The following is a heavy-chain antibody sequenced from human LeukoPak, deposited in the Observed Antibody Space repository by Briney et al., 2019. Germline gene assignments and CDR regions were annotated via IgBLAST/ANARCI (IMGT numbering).Heavy chain of an antibody. CDR3: ARGGPNSSGYAADGFDI. J-gene: IGHJ3*02. CDR2: IYYRVST. D-gene: IGHD3-22*01. V-gene: IGHV4-59*11. Sequence: PGGSLRLSCAASGFTFSSHWMHWVRQAPGKGLEWIGYIYYRVSTNYNPSLKSRVTMSVDTSNNQFSLRLSSVTAADTAVYYCARGGPNSSGYAADGFDIWGQGTMVTVSS. CDR1: GFTFSSHW.